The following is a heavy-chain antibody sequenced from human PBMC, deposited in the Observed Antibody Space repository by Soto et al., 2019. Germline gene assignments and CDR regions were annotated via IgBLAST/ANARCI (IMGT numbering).Heavy chain of an antibody. D-gene: IGHD6-19*01. J-gene: IGHJ6*02. CDR1: GYTFTSYG. CDR3: ARRQWLVGGYYYGLDV. CDR2: TSAYNGNT. V-gene: IGHV1-18*01. Sequence: QVQLVQSGAEVKKPGASVKVSCKASGYTFTSYGISWVRQAPGQGLEWMGWTSAYNGNTNYAQKLQGRVTMTTDTSKSTAYMELTSLRSDDTAVYYCARRQWLVGGYYYGLDVWGQGTTVTVSS.